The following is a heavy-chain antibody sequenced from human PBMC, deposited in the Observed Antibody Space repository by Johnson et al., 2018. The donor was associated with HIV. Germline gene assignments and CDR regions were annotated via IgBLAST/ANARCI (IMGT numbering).Heavy chain of an antibody. J-gene: IGHJ3*02. CDR1: GITVGTNY. CDR2: IFSVGDV. Sequence: EVQLVESGGGLVQPGGSLRLSCAASGITVGTNYMSWVRQAPGKGLEWVSVIFSVGDVYYADSVKGRFTISRDNSKNTLYLQMNSLRAEDTAVYYCARDGSQLADAFDIWGQGTMVTVSS. D-gene: IGHD6-6*01. V-gene: IGHV3-66*02. CDR3: ARDGSQLADAFDI.